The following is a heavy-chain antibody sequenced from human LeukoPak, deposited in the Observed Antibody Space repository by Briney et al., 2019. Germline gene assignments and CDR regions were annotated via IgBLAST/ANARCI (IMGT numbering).Heavy chain of an antibody. CDR2: ISSSSSYI. J-gene: IGHJ4*02. CDR1: GFTFSSYS. V-gene: IGHV3-21*04. D-gene: IGHD6-13*01. Sequence: GGSLRLSCAASGFTFSSYSMNWVRQAPGKGLEWVSSISSSSSYIYYADSVKGRFTISRDNAKNSLYLQMNSLRAEDTAVYYCARARDLYSSSWYFDYWGQGTLVTVSS. CDR3: ARARDLYSSSWYFDY.